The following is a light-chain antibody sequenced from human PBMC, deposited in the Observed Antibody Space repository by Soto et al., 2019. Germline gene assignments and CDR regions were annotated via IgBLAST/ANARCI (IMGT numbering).Light chain of an antibody. V-gene: IGKV3-15*01. CDR2: AAS. CDR1: PSISGN. Sequence: ELMMTQSPATPSVSPGERATLSCRASPSISGNIAWYQQKPGQAPRLLIYAASIRASGIPARFSGTGFGREFTLSISSLQSEDSAVYYCQQYNSWTLISFGQGTRLEIK. J-gene: IGKJ5*01. CDR3: QQYNSWTLIS.